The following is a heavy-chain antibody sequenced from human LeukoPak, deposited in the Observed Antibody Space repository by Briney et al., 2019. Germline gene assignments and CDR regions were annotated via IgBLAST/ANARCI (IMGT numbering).Heavy chain of an antibody. CDR2: IYPDDSDT. CDR3: ARIWLRAFDI. J-gene: IGHJ3*02. V-gene: IGHV5-51*01. D-gene: IGHD3-16*01. Sequence: PGESLKISCKCSGSIFTNYWIAWVRQLPGKGLEWMGIIYPDDSDTRYSPSFQGQVTISADKSISTAYLQWSSLKASDTAMYYCARIWLRAFDIWGQGTMVTVSS. CDR1: GSIFTNYW.